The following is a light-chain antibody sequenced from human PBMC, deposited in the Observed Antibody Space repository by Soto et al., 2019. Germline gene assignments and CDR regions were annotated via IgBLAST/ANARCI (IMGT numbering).Light chain of an antibody. Sequence: DIVMTQSPATLSVSPGERATLSCRASQTINSNLAWYQQRVGQAPRLLIFGPSSRATGLPARFSGSGSGTEFTLTITSLQSEDFAVYYCQQYDSWPLTFGGGTKVEIK. CDR2: GPS. J-gene: IGKJ4*01. V-gene: IGKV3-15*01. CDR3: QQYDSWPLT. CDR1: QTINSN.